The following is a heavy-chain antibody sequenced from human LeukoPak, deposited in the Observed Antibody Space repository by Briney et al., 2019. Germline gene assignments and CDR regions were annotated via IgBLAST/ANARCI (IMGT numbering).Heavy chain of an antibody. Sequence: SQTLSLTSAISGDSVSSNSAAWNWIRQSPSRGLEWLGRAYYRSKWYIEYAVSVKSRITINPDTSKNQLSLLLNSVTPVVAAVCFCARGTDSTGYNYWGQGALVAVSS. CDR1: GDSVSSNSAA. CDR2: AYYRSKWYI. J-gene: IGHJ4*02. CDR3: ARGTDSTGYNY. V-gene: IGHV6-1*01. D-gene: IGHD6-19*01.